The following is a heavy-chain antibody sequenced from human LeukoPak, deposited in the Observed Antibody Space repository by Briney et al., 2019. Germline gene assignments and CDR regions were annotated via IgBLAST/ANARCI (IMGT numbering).Heavy chain of an antibody. D-gene: IGHD5-18*01. CDR1: GFTFSSYY. CDR3: AREDTAVAVDY. Sequence: PGGSLRLSCAASGFTFSSYYMHWVRQAPGKGLEWVSSISTSSSHIYYSDSIKGRFTISRDNAKNSVYLQMNSLRAEDTAVYYCAREDTAVAVDYWGQGILVTVSS. CDR2: ISTSSSHI. J-gene: IGHJ4*02. V-gene: IGHV3-21*01.